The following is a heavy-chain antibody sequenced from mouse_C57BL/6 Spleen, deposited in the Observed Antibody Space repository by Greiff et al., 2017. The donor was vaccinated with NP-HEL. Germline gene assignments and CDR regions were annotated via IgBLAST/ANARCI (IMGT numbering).Heavy chain of an antibody. J-gene: IGHJ2*01. CDR2: IYPGDGDT. CDR1: GYAFSSYW. V-gene: IGHV1-80*01. Sequence: VQVVESGAELVKPGASVKISCKASGYAFSSYWMNWVKQRPGKGLEWIGQIYPGDGDTNYNGKFKGKATLTADKSSSTAYMQLSSLTSEDSAVYFCARDWGGYYFDDWGQGTTLTVSS. CDR3: ARDWGGYYFDD.